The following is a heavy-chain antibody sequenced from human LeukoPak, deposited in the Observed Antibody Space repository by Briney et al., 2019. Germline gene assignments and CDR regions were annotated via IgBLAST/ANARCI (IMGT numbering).Heavy chain of an antibody. Sequence: SETLSLTCAVSGGSISRGGYSWSWLRQPPGRGREWIGYIYHSGSTYYNPSLKRRVTISVARSKTQFSLKLSSVTAADTAVYYCARGGYYYYGMDVWGQGTTVTVSS. CDR3: ARGGYYYYGMDV. J-gene: IGHJ6*02. CDR2: IYHSGST. V-gene: IGHV4-30-2*01. CDR1: GGSISRGGYS. D-gene: IGHD3-16*01.